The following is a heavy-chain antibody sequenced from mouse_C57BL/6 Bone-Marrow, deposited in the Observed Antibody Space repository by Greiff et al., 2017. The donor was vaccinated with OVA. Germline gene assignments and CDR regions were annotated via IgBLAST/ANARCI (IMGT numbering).Heavy chain of an antibody. D-gene: IGHD1-1*01. CDR2: IDPSDSYT. CDR1: GYTFTSYW. J-gene: IGHJ3*01. V-gene: IGHV1-69*01. CDR3: ARYYYGSSLWFAY. Sequence: VQLQQPGAELVMPGASVKLSCKASGYTFTSYWMHWVKQRPGQGLEWIGEIDPSDSYTNYNQKFKGKSTLTVDKSSSTAYMQLSSLTSEDSAVYYCARYYYGSSLWFAYWGQGTLVTVSA.